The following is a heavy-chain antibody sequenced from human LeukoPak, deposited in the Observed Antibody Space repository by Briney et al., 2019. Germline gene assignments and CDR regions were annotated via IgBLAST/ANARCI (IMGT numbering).Heavy chain of an antibody. Sequence: PSETLSLTCTVSGGSISSSSYYWGWIRQPPGKGLEWIGSIYYSGSTYYNPSLKSRVTISVDTSKNQFSLKLSSVTAADTAVYYCARRMGSSTSRYYYYGMDVRGRGTTVTVSS. V-gene: IGHV4-39*01. CDR3: ARRMGSSTSRYYYYGMDV. D-gene: IGHD2-2*01. CDR1: GGSISSSSYY. CDR2: IYYSGST. J-gene: IGHJ6*02.